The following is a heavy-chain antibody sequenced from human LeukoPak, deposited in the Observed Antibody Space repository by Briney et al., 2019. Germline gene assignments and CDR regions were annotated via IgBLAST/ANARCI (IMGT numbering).Heavy chain of an antibody. V-gene: IGHV3-11*01. J-gene: IGHJ4*02. D-gene: IGHD2-15*01. CDR2: ISSSGSTI. Sequence: GGSLRLSCAASGFTFSDYYMSWIRQAPGKGLEWVSYISSSGSTIYYADSVKGRFTISRDNAKNSLYLQMNSLRAEDTAVYYCARDYCSGGSCYHYFDYWGQGTLVTVSS. CDR1: GFTFSDYY. CDR3: ARDYCSGGSCYHYFDY.